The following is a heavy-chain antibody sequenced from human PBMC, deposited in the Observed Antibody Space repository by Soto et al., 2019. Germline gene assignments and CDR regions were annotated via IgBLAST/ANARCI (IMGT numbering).Heavy chain of an antibody. CDR2: ISGSGGKT. CDR3: AKDYDDLRYYFDY. J-gene: IGHJ4*02. V-gene: IGHV3-23*01. CDR1: GFTFSSYA. D-gene: IGHD3-16*01. Sequence: PGGSLRLSCAASGFTFSSYAMDWVRQAPGKGLGWVSAISGSGGKTYYAESVKGRFTISRDSSKNTLFLQMNSLRAEDTAVYYCAKDYDDLRYYFDYWGQGTLVTVSS.